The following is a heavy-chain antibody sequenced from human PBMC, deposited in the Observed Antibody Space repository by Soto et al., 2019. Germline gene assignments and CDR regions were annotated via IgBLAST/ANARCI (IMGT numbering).Heavy chain of an antibody. Sequence: GSLRLSCAASGFTFSSYGMHWVRQAPGKGLEWVAVISYDGSNKYYADSVKGRFTISRDNSKNTLYLQMNSLRAEDTAVYYCAKDGGEPRRIDYWGQGTLVTVSS. J-gene: IGHJ4*02. D-gene: IGHD3-16*01. CDR2: ISYDGSNK. CDR3: AKDGGEPRRIDY. V-gene: IGHV3-30*18. CDR1: GFTFSSYG.